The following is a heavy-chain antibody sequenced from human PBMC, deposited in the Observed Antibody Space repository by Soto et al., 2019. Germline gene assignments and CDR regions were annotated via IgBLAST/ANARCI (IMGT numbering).Heavy chain of an antibody. J-gene: IGHJ4*02. V-gene: IGHV3-64D*06. CDR2: ISSNGDTT. CDR3: VKTRVPTTVTYYFDY. Sequence: GGSLRLSCAASGFTFSSYAMSWVRQAPGKGLEWVSTISSNGDTTYYADSVKGRFAISRDNSKNTLYLQMSSLRAEDTALYYRVKTRVPTTVTYYFDYWCQGTLVTVSS. CDR1: GFTFSSYA. D-gene: IGHD4-17*01.